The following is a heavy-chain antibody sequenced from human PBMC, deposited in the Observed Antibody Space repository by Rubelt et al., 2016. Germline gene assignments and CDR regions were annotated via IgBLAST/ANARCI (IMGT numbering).Heavy chain of an antibody. V-gene: IGHV4-34*01. D-gene: IGHD3-10*01. CDR3: ARGNGGWFGGDYGMDV. CDR1: GGSFSGYY. J-gene: IGHJ6*02. CDR2: IYYSGRT. Sequence: QVQLQQWGAGLLKPSETLSLTCAVYGGSFSGYYWSWIRQPPGKGLQWIGSIYYSGRTYYNPSLKRRVTRSVDASMNQSSLKLGSVTAAETAVYYCARGNGGWFGGDYGMDVWGQGTTVTVSS.